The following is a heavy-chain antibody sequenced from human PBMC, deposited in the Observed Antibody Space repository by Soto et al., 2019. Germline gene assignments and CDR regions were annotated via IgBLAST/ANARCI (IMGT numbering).Heavy chain of an antibody. CDR3: ARVTTTFWDY. CDR1: GGSISSSSYY. V-gene: IGHV4-39*01. J-gene: IGHJ4*02. D-gene: IGHD4-17*01. Sequence: SETLSLTCTVSGGSISSSSYYWGWFRQPPGKGLEWIGSIYYSGSTYYNPSLKSRVTISVDTSKNQFSLKLSSVTAADTAVYYCARVTTTFWDYWGQGTLVTVSS. CDR2: IYYSGST.